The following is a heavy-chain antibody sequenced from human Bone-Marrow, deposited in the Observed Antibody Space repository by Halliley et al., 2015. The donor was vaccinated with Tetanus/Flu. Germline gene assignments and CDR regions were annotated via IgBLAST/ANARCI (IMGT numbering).Heavy chain of an antibody. CDR2: ITPFLDTT. J-gene: IGHJ4*02. D-gene: IGHD3-10*01. Sequence: QLVQSGAEVKRPGSSVKVSCKATGGTFSSHVISWVRQAPGQGLEWMGRITPFLDTTKYGQKFRDRVTFTADESTSTVYLEVSSLRSDDTALYYCAKADQFGDPFDFWGQGTLVTVSS. CDR1: GGTFSSHV. CDR3: AKADQFGDPFDF. V-gene: IGHV1-69*11.